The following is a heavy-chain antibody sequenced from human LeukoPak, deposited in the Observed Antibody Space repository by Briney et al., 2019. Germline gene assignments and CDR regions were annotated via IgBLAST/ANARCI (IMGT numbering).Heavy chain of an antibody. J-gene: IGHJ4*02. V-gene: IGHV4-59*11. Sequence: PSETLSLTCTVSGGSISSHYWSWIRQPPGKGLEWIGYIYYSGSTKYNPSLRSGGTILVETSKNQFSLKLSSVTAADTAVYYCARGERNGYYPDFDYRGQGTLVTVSS. CDR3: ARGERNGYYPDFDY. D-gene: IGHD3-3*01. CDR2: IYYSGST. CDR1: GGSISSHY.